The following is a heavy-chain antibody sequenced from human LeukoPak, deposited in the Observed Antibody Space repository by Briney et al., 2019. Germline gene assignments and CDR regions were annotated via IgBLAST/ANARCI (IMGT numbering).Heavy chain of an antibody. J-gene: IGHJ3*02. CDR3: ARFNTGSYGGVGTLDM. CDR1: DGSFSGHF. Sequence: SETLSLTCAVYDGSFSGHFWTWLRQPPGKGLEWSGEINHSESTKYNPSPRSRVTTSVDTSKNQFSLKVTSVPATDTAVYYCARFNTGSYGGVGTLDMWSQGTRVTVSP. D-gene: IGHD1-26*01. CDR2: INHSEST. V-gene: IGHV4-34*01.